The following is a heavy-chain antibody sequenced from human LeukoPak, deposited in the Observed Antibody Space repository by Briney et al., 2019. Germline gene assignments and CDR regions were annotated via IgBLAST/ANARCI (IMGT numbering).Heavy chain of an antibody. Sequence: SETLSLTCTVSGGAIRSHYWTWIRQPAGKGLEWIGRIYSSGYTNDNPFLKSRITMSVDMSKNQFSLRLNSVTAADTAVYYCARGEHSVDSWGQGMLVTVSS. D-gene: IGHD1/OR15-1a*01. V-gene: IGHV4-4*07. J-gene: IGHJ4*02. CDR2: IYSSGYT. CDR3: ARGEHSVDS. CDR1: GGAIRSHY.